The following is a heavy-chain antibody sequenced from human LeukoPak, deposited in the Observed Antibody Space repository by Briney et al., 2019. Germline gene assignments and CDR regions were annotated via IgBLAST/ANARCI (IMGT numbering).Heavy chain of an antibody. D-gene: IGHD1-26*01. V-gene: IGHV3-48*04. CDR1: GFTFSNHG. CDR3: ASGGIYYGAAFDF. J-gene: IGHJ4*02. CDR2: ISSSGSTI. Sequence: GGSLRLSCAASGFTFSNHGMNWVRQAPGKGLEWVSYISSSGSTIYYADSVKGRFTISRDNAKNSLYLQMNSLRAEDTALYYCASGGIYYGAAFDFWGQGTLVIVSS.